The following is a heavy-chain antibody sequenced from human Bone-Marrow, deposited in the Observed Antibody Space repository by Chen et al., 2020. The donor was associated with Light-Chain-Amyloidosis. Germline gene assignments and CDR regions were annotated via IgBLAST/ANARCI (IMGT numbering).Heavy chain of an antibody. V-gene: IGHV4-34*01. J-gene: IGHJ1*01. CDR3: ARVGYSSGWSPRAEYFQH. CDR1: GGSFSGYY. CDR2: INHSGST. D-gene: IGHD6-19*01. Sequence: QVQLQQWGAGLLKPSETLSSTCAVYGGSFSGYYWSWIRQPPGKGLEWIGEINHSGSTNYNPSLKSRVTISVDTSKNQFSLKLSSVTAADTAVYYWARVGYSSGWSPRAEYFQHWGQGTLVTVSS.